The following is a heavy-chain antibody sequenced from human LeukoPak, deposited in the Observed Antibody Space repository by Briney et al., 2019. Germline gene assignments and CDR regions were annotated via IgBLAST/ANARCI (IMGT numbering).Heavy chain of an antibody. CDR1: GGSISSYY. CDR3: VRRYGYKWFDP. J-gene: IGHJ5*02. Sequence: PSDTLSLTCTVSGGSISSYYWSWIRQPPGKGLEWIGYIYYSGSTNYNPSPKSRVTISVDTSKNQFSLKLSSVTAADTAVYYCVRRYGYKWFDPWGQGTLVTVSS. D-gene: IGHD5-18*01. CDR2: IYYSGST. V-gene: IGHV4-59*07.